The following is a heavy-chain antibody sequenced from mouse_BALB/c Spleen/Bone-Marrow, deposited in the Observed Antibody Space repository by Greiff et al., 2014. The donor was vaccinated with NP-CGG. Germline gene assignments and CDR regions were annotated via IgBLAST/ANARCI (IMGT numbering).Heavy chain of an antibody. D-gene: IGHD2-3*01. Sequence: DVHLVESGAELVKPGASVKLSCTASGFNIKDTYMHWVKQRPEQGLEWIGRIDPANGNTKYDPKFQGKATITADTSSNTAYLQLSSLTSEDTAVYYCARRDDGYYTYWGQGTLVTVSA. CDR1: GFNIKDTY. V-gene: IGHV14-3*02. CDR3: ARRDDGYYTY. J-gene: IGHJ3*01. CDR2: IDPANGNT.